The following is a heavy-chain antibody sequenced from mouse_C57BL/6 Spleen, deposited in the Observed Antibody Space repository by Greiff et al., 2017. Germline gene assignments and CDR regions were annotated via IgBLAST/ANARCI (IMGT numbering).Heavy chain of an antibody. CDR3: AREGDSSGYVDY. CDR2: IYPGDGDT. CDR1: GYAFSSSW. J-gene: IGHJ2*01. Sequence: VQLPPSFPYLFNPFSSVKISCKASGYAFSSSWMNWVKQRPGKGLEWIGRIYPGDGDTNYNGKFKGKATLTADKSSSTAYMQLSSLTSEDSAVYFCAREGDSSGYVDYWGQGTTLTVSS. V-gene: IGHV1-82*01. D-gene: IGHD3-2*02.